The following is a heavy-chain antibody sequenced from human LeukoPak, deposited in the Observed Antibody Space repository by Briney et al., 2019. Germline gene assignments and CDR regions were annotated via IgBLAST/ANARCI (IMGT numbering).Heavy chain of an antibody. D-gene: IGHD3-22*01. J-gene: IGHJ3*02. V-gene: IGHV3-20*04. CDR1: GFTFDDYG. Sequence: RPGGSLRLSCAASGFTFDDYGMSWVRQAPGKGLEWVSGINWNGGSTGYADSVEGRFTISRDNAKNSLYLQMNSLRAEDTAVYYCARERSDYESSGNYWGSAFDIWGQGTMVTVSS. CDR2: INWNGGST. CDR3: ARERSDYESSGNYWGSAFDI.